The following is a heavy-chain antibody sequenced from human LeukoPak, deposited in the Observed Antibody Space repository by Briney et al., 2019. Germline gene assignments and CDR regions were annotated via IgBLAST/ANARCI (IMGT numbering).Heavy chain of an antibody. J-gene: IGHJ6*02. Sequence: PGGSLRLSCAASGFTFSSYGMHWVRQAPGKGLEWVAVISYDGSNKYYADSVKGRFTISRDNSKNTLYLQMNSLRAEDTAVYYCAETVKQWLPSRAGYYYGMDVWGQGTTVTVSS. V-gene: IGHV3-30*03. CDR2: ISYDGSNK. CDR1: GFTFSSYG. CDR3: AETVKQWLPSRAGYYYGMDV. D-gene: IGHD6-19*01.